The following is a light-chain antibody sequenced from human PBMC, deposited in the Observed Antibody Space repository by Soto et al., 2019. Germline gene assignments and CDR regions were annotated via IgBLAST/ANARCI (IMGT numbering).Light chain of an antibody. V-gene: IGLV2-14*01. CDR2: EVS. J-gene: IGLJ2*01. Sequence: QSALTQPASVSGSPGQSITISCTGTSSDVGGYNYVSWYQQNPGKAPKLMIYEVSNRPSGVSNRFSGSKSGNTASLTISGLQAEDEANYYCSSYTRRDCYVVFGGGTKLTVL. CDR3: SSYTRRDCYVV. CDR1: SSDVGGYNY.